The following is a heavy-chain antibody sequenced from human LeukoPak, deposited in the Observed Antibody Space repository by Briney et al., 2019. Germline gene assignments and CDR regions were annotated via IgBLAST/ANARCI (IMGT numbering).Heavy chain of an antibody. J-gene: IGHJ4*02. V-gene: IGHV4-38-2*01. CDR2: IYHSGST. CDR3: ARQRGDCSSTSCYAPN. CDR1: GYSISSGYY. D-gene: IGHD2-2*01. Sequence: KTSETLSLTCAVSGYSISSGYYWGWIRQPPGKGLEWNGSIYHSGSTYYNPSLKSRVTISVDTSKDQFSLKLSSVTAADTAVYYCARQRGDCSSTSCYAPNWGQGTLVTVSS.